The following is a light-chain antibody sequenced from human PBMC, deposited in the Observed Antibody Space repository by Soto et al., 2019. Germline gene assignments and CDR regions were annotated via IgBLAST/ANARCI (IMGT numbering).Light chain of an antibody. J-gene: IGLJ2*01. CDR1: SSDVGGYNF. CDR3: SSYTPTSTI. Sequence: QSALTQPASVSGSPGQSITISCTGTSSDVGGYNFVSWYQHHPGKAPKLVIHEVSSRPSGVSDRFSGSKSGNTASLTISGLQAEDEGDYYCSSYTPTSTIFGGGTKLTVL. CDR2: EVS. V-gene: IGLV2-14*01.